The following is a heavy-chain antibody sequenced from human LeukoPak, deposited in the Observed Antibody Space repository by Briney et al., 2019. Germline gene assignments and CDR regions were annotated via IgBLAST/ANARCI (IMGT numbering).Heavy chain of an antibody. Sequence: GASVTVSCTASGGTFSSYAISWVRQAPGQGLEWMGGIIPIFGTANYAQKFQGRVTITADESTSTAYMELSSLRSEDTAVYYCARDRIAVAGTFSLWGQGTLVTVSS. D-gene: IGHD6-19*01. CDR2: IIPIFGTA. CDR3: ARDRIAVAGTFSL. J-gene: IGHJ4*02. CDR1: GGTFSSYA. V-gene: IGHV1-69*13.